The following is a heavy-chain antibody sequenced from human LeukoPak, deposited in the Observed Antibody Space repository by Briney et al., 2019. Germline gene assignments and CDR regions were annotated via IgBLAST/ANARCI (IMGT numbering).Heavy chain of an antibody. V-gene: IGHV3-9*01. CDR2: ISYGSDTI. CDR3: AKDRGGSSQLGDAFDV. J-gene: IGHJ3*01. D-gene: IGHD2-15*01. Sequence: GGSLRLSCAASGFTFSSYAMHWVRQAPGKGLEWVSGISYGSDTIGYVDSVKGRFTISRDNAKSSLYLQMNSLRTDDTALYYCAKDRGGSSQLGDAFDVWGQGTMVSVSS. CDR1: GFTFSSYA.